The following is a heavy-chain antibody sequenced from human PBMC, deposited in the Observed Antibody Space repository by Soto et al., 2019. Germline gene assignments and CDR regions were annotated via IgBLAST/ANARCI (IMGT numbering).Heavy chain of an antibody. CDR2: ISAYNGNT. V-gene: IGHV1-18*01. Sequence: QVQLVQSGAEVKKPGASVKVSCKASGYTFTSYGISWVRQAPGQGLEWMGWISAYNGNTNYAQKLQGRVTMTTDTSTGTAYMELRSLRSDDTAVYYCASLFSGDYGGNGGTDYWGQGTLVTVSS. J-gene: IGHJ4*02. CDR3: ASLFSGDYGGNGGTDY. D-gene: IGHD4-17*01. CDR1: GYTFTSYG.